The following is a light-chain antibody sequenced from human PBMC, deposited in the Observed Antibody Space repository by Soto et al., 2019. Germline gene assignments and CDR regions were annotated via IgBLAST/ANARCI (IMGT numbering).Light chain of an antibody. V-gene: IGKV1-5*03. CDR2: KAS. CDR1: QSISGL. CDR3: QQSYSTPFT. Sequence: DIQITQSPSTLSSYLLDIVTITCRASQSISGLLAWYQQKPGKAPKLLIYKASGLESGVPSRFSGSGSGTDFTLTISSLQPEDSATYYCQQSYSTPFTFGPGTKVDI. J-gene: IGKJ3*01.